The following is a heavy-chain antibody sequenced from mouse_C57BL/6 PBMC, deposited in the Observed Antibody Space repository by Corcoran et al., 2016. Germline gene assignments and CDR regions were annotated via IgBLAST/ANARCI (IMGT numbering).Heavy chain of an antibody. CDR1: GYAFSSYW. CDR2: IYPGDGDT. D-gene: IGHD1-1*01. Sequence: QVQLQQSGAELVKPGASVKISCKASGYAFSSYWMNWVKQRPGKGLEWIGQIYPGDGDTNYNGKFKGKATLTADKSSSTAYMQLSSLTSEDCAVDFGARWRLLTTVVEYYDDYWGQGTTLTVSS. V-gene: IGHV1-80*01. J-gene: IGHJ2*01. CDR3: ARWRLLTTVVEYYDDY.